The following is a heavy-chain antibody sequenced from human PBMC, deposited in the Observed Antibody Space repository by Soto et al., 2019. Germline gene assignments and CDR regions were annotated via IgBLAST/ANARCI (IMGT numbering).Heavy chain of an antibody. V-gene: IGHV5-51*01. J-gene: IGHJ6*02. CDR2: INPADSET. CDR3: VRRAEGRPGDGYYYVALDV. CDR1: GYSYTSYW. D-gene: IGHD6-6*01. Sequence: GESLKISCKGSGYSYTSYWIGWVRQRPGRGLEWMGIINPADSETSYSPSFQGQATISADRSTSTAFLQWSSLKASDTAMYYCVRRAEGRPGDGYYYVALDVWGQGTTVTVSS.